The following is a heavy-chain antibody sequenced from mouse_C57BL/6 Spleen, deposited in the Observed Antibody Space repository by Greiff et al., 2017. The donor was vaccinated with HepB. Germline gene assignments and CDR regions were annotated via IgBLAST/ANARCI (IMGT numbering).Heavy chain of an antibody. CDR1: GFTFSSYA. J-gene: IGHJ4*01. Sequence: DVMLVESGGGLVKPGGSLKLSCAASGFTFSSYAMSWVRQTPEKRLEWVATISDGGSYTYYPDNVKGRFTISRDNAKNNLYLQMSHLKSEDTAMYYCARHYYGYPYYAMDYWGQGTSVTVSS. V-gene: IGHV5-4*03. D-gene: IGHD2-2*01. CDR2: ISDGGSYT. CDR3: ARHYYGYPYYAMDY.